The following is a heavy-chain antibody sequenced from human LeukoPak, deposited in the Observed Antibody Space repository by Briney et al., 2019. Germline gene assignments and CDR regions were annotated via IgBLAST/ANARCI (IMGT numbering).Heavy chain of an antibody. CDR3: AMGPYYFDSSGYYQPFHY. V-gene: IGHV3-53*01. CDR2: IYSGGRT. CDR1: GFTVSSNH. J-gene: IGHJ4*02. D-gene: IGHD3-22*01. Sequence: GGSLRLSCAASGFTVSSNHMSWVRQAPGKGLEWVSVIYSGGRTYYSDSVKGRFTISRDNSKNTLYLQMKSLRAEDTAVYYCAMGPYYFDSSGYYQPFHYWGQGTLVTVSS.